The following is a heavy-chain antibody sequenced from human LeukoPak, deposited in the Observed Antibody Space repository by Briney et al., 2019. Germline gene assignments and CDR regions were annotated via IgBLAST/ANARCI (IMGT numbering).Heavy chain of an antibody. CDR1: GYGFTSYW. J-gene: IGHJ6*03. D-gene: IGHD3-10*01. CDR2: IYPGDSDT. Sequence: GESLKISCKGSGYGFTSYWIGWGRQMPGKGLEGMGIIYPGDSDTRYSPSFQGQVTISPDKSIRTAYLQWSSLKASDTAMYYCARRGRWFGTPSRGYYYMDVWGKGTTVTVSS. V-gene: IGHV5-51*01. CDR3: ARRGRWFGTPSRGYYYMDV.